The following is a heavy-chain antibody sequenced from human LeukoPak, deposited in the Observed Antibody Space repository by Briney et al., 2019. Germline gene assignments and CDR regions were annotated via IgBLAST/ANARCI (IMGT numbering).Heavy chain of an antibody. CDR1: GYSFTSYW. D-gene: IGHD6-13*01. V-gene: IGHV5-10-1*01. CDR3: ARQVGYSSTWG. Sequence: GEPLKISCKGSGYSFTSYWISWVRQMPGKGLEWMGRIDPSDSYTNYSPSFQGRVTISADKSISTAYLQWSSLKASDTAMYYCARQVGYSSTWGWGQGTLVTVSS. CDR2: IDPSDSYT. J-gene: IGHJ4*02.